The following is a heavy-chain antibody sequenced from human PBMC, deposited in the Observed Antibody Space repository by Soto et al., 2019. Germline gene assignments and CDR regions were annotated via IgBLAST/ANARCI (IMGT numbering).Heavy chain of an antibody. CDR3: ARHRIEVVWRGFDF. D-gene: IGHD3-10*01. CDR1: TDSSSFTNSY. Sequence: SETLSLTCTVSTDSSSFTNSYWGWIRQPPGKGLQWIGSSSYNGGTFYNPSLKGRVVISFDTSKKQSSLQVTSVTVADTAVYFCARHRIEVVWRGFDFWGQGSPVTVSS. CDR2: SSYNGGT. J-gene: IGHJ4*02. V-gene: IGHV4-39*01.